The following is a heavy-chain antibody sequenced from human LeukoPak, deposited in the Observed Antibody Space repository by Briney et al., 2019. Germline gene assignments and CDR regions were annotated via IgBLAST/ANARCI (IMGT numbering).Heavy chain of an antibody. CDR2: FYYSGST. J-gene: IGHJ4*02. Sequence: SETLSLTCAVYGGSFSGYYWSWIRQPPGKGLEWIGSFYYSGSTYYNPSLKSRVTISVDTSKNQFPLKLSSVTAADTAVYYCTRQGSLGTSGYDYWGQGTLVTVSS. V-gene: IGHV4-34*01. D-gene: IGHD1-7*01. CDR3: TRQGSLGTSGYDY. CDR1: GGSFSGYY.